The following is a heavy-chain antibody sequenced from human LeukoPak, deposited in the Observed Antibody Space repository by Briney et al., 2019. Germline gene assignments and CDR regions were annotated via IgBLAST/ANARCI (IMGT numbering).Heavy chain of an antibody. V-gene: IGHV1-2*04. CDR3: ARVPRRSTSSEGHFDY. D-gene: IGHD2-2*01. Sequence: ASVKVSCKASGGTFSSYAISWVRQAPGQGLEWMGWINPNSGGTNYAQKFQGWVTMTRDTSISTAYMELSRLRSDDTAVYYCARVPRRSTSSEGHFDYWGQGTLVTVSS. J-gene: IGHJ4*02. CDR1: GGTFSSYA. CDR2: INPNSGGT.